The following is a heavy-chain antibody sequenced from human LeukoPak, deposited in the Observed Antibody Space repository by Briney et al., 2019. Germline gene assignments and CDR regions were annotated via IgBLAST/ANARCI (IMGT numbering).Heavy chain of an antibody. CDR3: AGNLGYCSGGSCYWFDP. Sequence: SETLSLTCAVYGGSFSGYYWSWIRQPPGKGLEWIGEINHSGSTNYNPSLKSRVTISVDTSKNQFSLKLSSVTAADTAVYYCAGNLGYCSGGSCYWFDPWGQGTLVTVPS. CDR1: GGSFSGYY. V-gene: IGHV4-34*01. D-gene: IGHD2-15*01. J-gene: IGHJ5*02. CDR2: INHSGST.